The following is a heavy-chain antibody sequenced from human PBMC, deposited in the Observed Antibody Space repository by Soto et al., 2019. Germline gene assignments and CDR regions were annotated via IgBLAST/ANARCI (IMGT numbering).Heavy chain of an antibody. J-gene: IGHJ6*02. CDR2: IIPIFGTT. V-gene: IGHV1-69*06. Sequence: QVQLVQSGAEVKKAGSSVKVSCKASGGTFSSYAISWVRQAPGQGLEWIGGIIPIFGTTSYAQKFQGRVTITADKSTSTAYMEQSSLRSEDTAMYYCASGSMTTVTQKTYHYGLDVWGQGTTVTVSS. D-gene: IGHD4-17*01. CDR1: GGTFSSYA. CDR3: ASGSMTTVTQKTYHYGLDV.